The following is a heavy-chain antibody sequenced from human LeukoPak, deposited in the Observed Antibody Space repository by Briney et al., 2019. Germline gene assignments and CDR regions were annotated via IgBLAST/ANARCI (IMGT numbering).Heavy chain of an antibody. CDR1: GYTFTSYD. CDR3: ARMPGVLLWFGELSGFDY. D-gene: IGHD3-10*01. Sequence: ASVKVSCKASGYTFTSYDINWVRQATGQGLEWMGWMNPNSGNTGYAQKFQGRVTMTRNTSISTAYMELSSLRSEDTAVYYCARMPGVLLWFGELSGFDYWGQGTLVTVSS. CDR2: MNPNSGNT. J-gene: IGHJ4*02. V-gene: IGHV1-8*01.